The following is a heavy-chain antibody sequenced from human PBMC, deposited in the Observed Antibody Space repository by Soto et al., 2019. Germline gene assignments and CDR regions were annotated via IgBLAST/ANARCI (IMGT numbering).Heavy chain of an antibody. CDR1: GFTFSGSA. D-gene: IGHD3-22*01. Sequence: HPGGSLRLSCAASGFTFSGSAMHWVRQASGKGLEWVGRIRSKANSYATAYAASVKGRFTISRDDSKNTAYLQMNSLKTEDTAVYYCTTAPTMTSHWYFDPWGRGTLVTSPQ. CDR3: TTAPTMTSHWYFDP. J-gene: IGHJ2*01. V-gene: IGHV3-73*01. CDR2: IRSKANSYAT.